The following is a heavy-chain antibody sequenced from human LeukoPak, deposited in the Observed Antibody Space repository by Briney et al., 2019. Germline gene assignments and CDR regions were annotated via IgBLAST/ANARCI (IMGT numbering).Heavy chain of an antibody. CDR3: ARGMVRGVILH. Sequence: AASVKVSCKTSGYTFTSYYIHWVRQAPGQGLEWMGLIDPSGGSTSYAQNFQGRVTMTRDTSTSTVYMELSSLRSEDTAVYYCARGMVRGVILHWGQGTLVTVSS. V-gene: IGHV1-46*01. J-gene: IGHJ4*02. CDR1: GYTFTSYY. D-gene: IGHD3-10*01. CDR2: IDPSGGST.